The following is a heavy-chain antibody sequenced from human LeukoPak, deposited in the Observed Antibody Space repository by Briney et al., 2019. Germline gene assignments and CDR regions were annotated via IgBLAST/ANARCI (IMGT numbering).Heavy chain of an antibody. J-gene: IGHJ4*02. Sequence: GGSLRLSGAASGXTFSSSAMSWVRRAPGKGPEWCSAISGSGGSTYSADSVKGRFTISRDNSKNTLYLQMNSLRAEDTAVYYCAKISSSTPADFDYWGQGTLVAVSS. CDR3: AKISSSTPADFDY. V-gene: IGHV3-23*01. D-gene: IGHD6-13*01. CDR1: GXTFSSSA. CDR2: ISGSGGST.